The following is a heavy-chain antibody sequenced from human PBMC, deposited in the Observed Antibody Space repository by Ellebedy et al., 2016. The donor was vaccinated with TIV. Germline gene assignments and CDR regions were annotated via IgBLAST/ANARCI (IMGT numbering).Heavy chain of an antibody. D-gene: IGHD3-10*01. V-gene: IGHV4-39*01. Sequence: SETLSLTCTVYGDSISRSSSYWGWIRQPPGKGLEWIGSVYNRGSTDYNPSLKSRVTISADTSKNQFSLRLSSVTAADTAVYYCARWFGELLYVRWFDPWGQGTLVTVSS. CDR1: GDSISRSSSY. CDR2: VYNRGST. J-gene: IGHJ5*02. CDR3: ARWFGELLYVRWFDP.